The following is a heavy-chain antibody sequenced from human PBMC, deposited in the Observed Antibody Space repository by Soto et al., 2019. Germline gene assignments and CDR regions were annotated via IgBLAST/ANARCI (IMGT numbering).Heavy chain of an antibody. D-gene: IGHD2-21*02. J-gene: IGHJ4*02. CDR2: ISYDGSNK. CDR1: GFTFSSYG. Sequence: QVQLVESGGGVVQPGRSLRLSCAASGFTFSSYGMHWVRQAPGKGLEWVAVISYDGSNKYYADSVKGRFTISRDNSKNTLYLQMISLRAEDTAVYYCAKYVWRGGNSEFDYWGQGTLVTVSS. V-gene: IGHV3-30*18. CDR3: AKYVWRGGNSEFDY.